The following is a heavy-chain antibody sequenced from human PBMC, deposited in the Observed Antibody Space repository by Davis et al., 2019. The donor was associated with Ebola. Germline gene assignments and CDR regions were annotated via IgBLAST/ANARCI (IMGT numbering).Heavy chain of an antibody. CDR3: ARIPLRFLEWLYLPAGLYFDY. D-gene: IGHD3-3*01. CDR2: ISSSGSTI. CDR1: GFTFSDYY. J-gene: IGHJ4*02. V-gene: IGHV3-11*01. Sequence: PGGSLRLSCAASGFTFSDYYMSWIRQAPGKGLEWVSYISSSGSTIYYADSVKGRFTISRDNAKNSLYLQMNSLRAEDTAVYYCARIPLRFLEWLYLPAGLYFDYWGQGTLVTVSS.